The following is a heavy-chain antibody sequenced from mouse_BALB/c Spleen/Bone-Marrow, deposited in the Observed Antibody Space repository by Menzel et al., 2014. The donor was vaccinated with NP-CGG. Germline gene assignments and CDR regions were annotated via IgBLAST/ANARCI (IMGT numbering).Heavy chain of an antibody. V-gene: IGHV1S22*01. CDR2: IYPGSGST. CDR1: GYTFTSYW. CDR3: TPRLRY. Sequence: LKQSGSELVRPGASVKLSCKASGYTFTSYWMHWVKQRPGQDLEWIGNIYPGSGSTNYDEKFKSKATLTVDTSSSTAYMQLSSLTSEDSAVYYCTPRLRYWGQGTTLTVSS. D-gene: IGHD1-2*01. J-gene: IGHJ2*01.